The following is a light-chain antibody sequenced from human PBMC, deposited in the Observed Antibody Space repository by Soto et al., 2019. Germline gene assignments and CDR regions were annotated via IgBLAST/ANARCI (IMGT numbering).Light chain of an antibody. CDR2: DAS. CDR1: QSVRSER. V-gene: IGKV3-20*01. Sequence: IVLTQSPDTRSWSPGARATLSCRASQSVRSERLAWYQQKRGQAPTLLVFDASSRASGTPERFSGSGSGTDFTLTISRLEPEDFAVYFCQQYGSSPRTFGQGTRLEIK. CDR3: QQYGSSPRT. J-gene: IGKJ5*01.